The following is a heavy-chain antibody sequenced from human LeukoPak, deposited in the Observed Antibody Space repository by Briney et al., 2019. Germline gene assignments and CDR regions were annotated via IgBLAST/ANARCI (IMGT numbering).Heavy chain of an antibody. CDR1: GYTFTSYD. Sequence: ASVQVSCKASGYTFTSYDINWVRQATGQGLEWVGWMSPNSGSTGYAQKFQGRVTMTRNIFMSTAYMELSSLRSEDTAVYYCARDYGGNSGWFDPWGQGTLVTVSS. CDR2: MSPNSGST. CDR3: ARDYGGNSGWFDP. J-gene: IGHJ5*02. D-gene: IGHD4-23*01. V-gene: IGHV1-8*01.